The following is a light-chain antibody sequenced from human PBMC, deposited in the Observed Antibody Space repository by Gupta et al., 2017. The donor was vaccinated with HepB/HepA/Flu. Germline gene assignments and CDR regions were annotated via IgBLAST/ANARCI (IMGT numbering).Light chain of an antibody. V-gene: IGLV1-47*01. CDR3: AAWDDSLSGPV. Sequence: QSVLTQPPSASGTPGQRVTISCSGSSSNIGSNYVYWYQQLPRTAPTLLIYRNNQRPSGFPDRFSGSKSGTSASLAISGLRSEDEADYYCAAWDDSLSGPVFGGGTKLTVL. J-gene: IGLJ3*02. CDR1: SSNIGSNY. CDR2: RNN.